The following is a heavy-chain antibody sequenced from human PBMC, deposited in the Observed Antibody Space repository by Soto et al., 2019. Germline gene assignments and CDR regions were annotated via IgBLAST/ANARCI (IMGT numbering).Heavy chain of an antibody. J-gene: IGHJ5*02. CDR3: SRGLSRAHDYENWFAP. D-gene: IGHD5-12*01. V-gene: IGHV1-8*01. Sequence: LVQSGAEVKKPGASVKVSCKASGYTFNTYDINWVRQASGQGLEWMGWMNPKSGNTGDPQKFQGRVTMTRNTSINTAYMELRSLRSEDTAIYFCSRGLSRAHDYENWFAPWGQGTLVTVSS. CDR1: GYTFNTYD. CDR2: MNPKSGNT.